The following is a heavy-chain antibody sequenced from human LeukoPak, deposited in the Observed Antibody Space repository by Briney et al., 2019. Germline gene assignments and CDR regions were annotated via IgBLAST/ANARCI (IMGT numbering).Heavy chain of an antibody. D-gene: IGHD4-23*01. V-gene: IGHV1-18*01. CDR2: ISPYNGET. CDR1: GYIFPRYG. CDR3: ARGLDYGGNTLVLSASDM. Sequence: GASVKVSCKGSGYIFPRYGLAWVRQAPAQGLEWMGWISPYNGETKYAQNLQGRATMTTDTSTSTAYMELRSLRSDDTAVYYCARGLDYGGNTLVLSASDMWGQGTMVTVSS. J-gene: IGHJ3*02.